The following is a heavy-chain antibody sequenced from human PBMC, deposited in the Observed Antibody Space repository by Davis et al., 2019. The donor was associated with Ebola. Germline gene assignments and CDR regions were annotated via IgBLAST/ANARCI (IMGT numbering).Heavy chain of an antibody. J-gene: IGHJ3*02. Sequence: AASVKVSCKASGYTFTSYGISWVRQAPGQGLEWTGWISAYNGNTNYAQKLQGRVTMTTDTSTSTAYMELRSLRSDDTAVYYCARGVYYYDSSGYWRRTDAFDIWGQGTMVTVSS. CDR3: ARGVYYYDSSGYWRRTDAFDI. D-gene: IGHD3-22*01. CDR1: GYTFTSYG. V-gene: IGHV1-18*01. CDR2: ISAYNGNT.